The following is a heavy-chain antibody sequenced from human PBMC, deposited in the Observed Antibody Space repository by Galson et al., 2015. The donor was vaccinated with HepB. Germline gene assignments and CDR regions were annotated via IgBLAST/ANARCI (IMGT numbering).Heavy chain of an antibody. CDR1: GFAFGAYA. J-gene: IGHJ3*01. CDR3: ATVGWVMTPGFDV. Sequence: SLRLSCAASGFAFGAYAMHWVRQTPVKGLECVAYVSHDETKKHYAGSVQGRFTVSRDNSKDTLFLQMNSLRSDDTALYYCATVGWVMTPGFDVWGRGAMVTGPS. D-gene: IGHD2-21*02. CDR2: VSHDETKK. V-gene: IGHV3-30*06.